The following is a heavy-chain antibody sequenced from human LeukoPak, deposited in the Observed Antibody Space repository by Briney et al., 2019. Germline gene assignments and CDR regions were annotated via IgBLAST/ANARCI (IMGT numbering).Heavy chain of an antibody. CDR3: ARLGDSYATDY. CDR2: IYYSGST. J-gene: IGHJ4*02. D-gene: IGHD5-18*01. CDR1: GGSISSTNYN. Sequence: PSETLSLTCTVSGGSISSTNYNWGWLRQPPGKGLEWVGSIYYSGSTYYNPSLKSRVTISVDTSKNQFSLKLSSVTAADTAVYYCARLGDSYATDYWGQGTLVTVSS. V-gene: IGHV4-39*01.